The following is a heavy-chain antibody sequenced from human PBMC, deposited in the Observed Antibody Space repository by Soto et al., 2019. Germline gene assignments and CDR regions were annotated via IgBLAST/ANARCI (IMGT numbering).Heavy chain of an antibody. CDR3: AQLLGGSYAFEI. V-gene: IGHV3-30-3*01. Sequence: GGSLRLSFAASGFTFRNYPMNWVRQAPDKGLQWVAVISYDGSNRDYADSVRGRFTISRDNSKNTLYLQMNSLRPEDTAVYYCAQLLGGSYAFEIWGQGTMVTVSS. CDR2: ISYDGSNR. CDR1: GFTFRNYP. J-gene: IGHJ3*02. D-gene: IGHD1-26*01.